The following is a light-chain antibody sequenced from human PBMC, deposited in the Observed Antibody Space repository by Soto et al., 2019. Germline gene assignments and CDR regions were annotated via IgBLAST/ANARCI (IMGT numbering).Light chain of an antibody. V-gene: IGLV1-47*01. CDR3: AAWDYSLSGYWV. Sequence: QAVVSQPPSASGTPGQRVTISCSGSSSNIGRNYVYWYHQVPGTAPKLLIFRNIHRPSGVPDRFSGFKSGTSASLAISGLRSDDEADYFCAAWDYSLSGYWVFGGVTKLTVL. CDR2: RNI. CDR1: SSNIGRNY. J-gene: IGLJ3*02.